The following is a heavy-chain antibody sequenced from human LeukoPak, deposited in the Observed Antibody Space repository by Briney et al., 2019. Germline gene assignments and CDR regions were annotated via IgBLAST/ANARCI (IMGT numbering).Heavy chain of an antibody. V-gene: IGHV4-34*01. CDR2: INHSGST. Sequence: PSETLSLTCAVYGGSFSGYYWSWIRQPPGKGLEWIGEINHSGSTNYNPSLKSRVTISVDTSKNQFSLKLSSVTAADTAVYYCAGGCSYGYDYWGQGTLVTVSS. CDR3: AGGCSYGYDY. CDR1: GGSFSGYY. J-gene: IGHJ4*02. D-gene: IGHD5-18*01.